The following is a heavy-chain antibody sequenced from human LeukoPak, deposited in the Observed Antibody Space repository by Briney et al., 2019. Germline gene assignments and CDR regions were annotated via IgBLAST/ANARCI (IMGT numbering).Heavy chain of an antibody. CDR3: ASLAGDLYYFDY. D-gene: IGHD7-27*01. CDR2: ISHDGNTK. CDR1: GFSFSSHG. V-gene: IGHV3-30*03. J-gene: IGHJ4*02. Sequence: GGSLRLSCAASGFSFSSHGMHWVRQAPGKGLEWVAVISHDGNTKYYADSVKGRFTITRDNSKNTLYLQMNSLRAEDTAVYYCASLAGDLYYFDYWGQGTLVTVSS.